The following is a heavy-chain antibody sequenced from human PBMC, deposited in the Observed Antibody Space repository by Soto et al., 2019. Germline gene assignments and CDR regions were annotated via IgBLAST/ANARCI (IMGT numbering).Heavy chain of an antibody. V-gene: IGHV5-10-1*01. D-gene: IGHD3-3*01. Sequence: PGESLKISCEVSGYTFTSSWISWVRQMPGKGLEWMGRIDPSDSYTTYSPSFQGHVSISVDKSISTAYLQWSSLKASDTAMYYCGRLTSYDFSSMDVWGQGTTVTVSS. CDR3: GRLTSYDFSSMDV. CDR2: IDPSDSYT. CDR1: GYTFTSSW. J-gene: IGHJ6*02.